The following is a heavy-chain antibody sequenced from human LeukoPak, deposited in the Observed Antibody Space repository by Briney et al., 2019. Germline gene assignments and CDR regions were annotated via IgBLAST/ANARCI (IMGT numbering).Heavy chain of an antibody. Sequence: QPGGSLRHSCAASGFTFSSYEMNWVRQAPGKGLEWVSYISSGGRIKYYADSVKGRFTISRDNAKNSLYLQMNSLRAEDTAVYYCARDEPGIAVDVGVYWGQGTLVTVSS. CDR2: ISSGGRIK. V-gene: IGHV3-48*03. CDR3: ARDEPGIAVDVGVY. J-gene: IGHJ4*02. D-gene: IGHD6-19*01. CDR1: GFTFSSYE.